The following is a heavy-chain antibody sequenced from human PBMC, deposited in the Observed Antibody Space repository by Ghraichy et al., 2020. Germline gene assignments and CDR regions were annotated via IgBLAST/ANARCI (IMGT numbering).Heavy chain of an antibody. V-gene: IGHV4-4*09. CDR3: ARHSHPPWANWFDP. CDR1: GGSISSYY. CDR2: IYTSGST. D-gene: IGHD7-27*01. J-gene: IGHJ5*02. Sequence: SQTLSLTCTVSGGSISSYYWSWIRQPPGKGLEWIGYIYTSGSTNYNPSLKSRVTISVDTSKNQFSLKLSSVTAADTAVYYCARHSHPPWANWFDPWGQGTLVTVSS.